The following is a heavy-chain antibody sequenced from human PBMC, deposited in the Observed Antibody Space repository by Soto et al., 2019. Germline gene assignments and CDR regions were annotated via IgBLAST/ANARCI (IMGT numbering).Heavy chain of an antibody. CDR2: INPNDDYT. V-gene: IGHV1-46*01. CDR1: GYTFTYDL. Sequence: QEQLVQSGAEVKEPGASVKVSCKASGYTFTYDLMHWVRQAPGQGLEWVGIINPNDDYTAYAQKFQGRVTMTRDTSTSTVYMELGGLRFDDTATYYCARARYYAMDVWGQGTTVTVFS. J-gene: IGHJ6*02. CDR3: ARARYYAMDV.